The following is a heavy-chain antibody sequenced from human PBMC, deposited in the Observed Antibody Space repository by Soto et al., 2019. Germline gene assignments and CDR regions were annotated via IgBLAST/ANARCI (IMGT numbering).Heavy chain of an antibody. Sequence: PGESLKISCKGSGYSFTSYWISWVRQMPGKGLEWMGRIDPSDSYTNYSPSFQGHVTISADKSISTAYLQWSSLKASDTAMYYCATCPEYGSGSYYYGMDVWGQGTTVTV. CDR1: GYSFTSYW. CDR3: ATCPEYGSGSYYYGMDV. V-gene: IGHV5-10-1*01. J-gene: IGHJ6*02. D-gene: IGHD3-10*01. CDR2: IDPSDSYT.